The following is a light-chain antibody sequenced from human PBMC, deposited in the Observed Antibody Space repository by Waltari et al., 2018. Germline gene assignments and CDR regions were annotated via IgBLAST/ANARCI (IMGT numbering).Light chain of an antibody. CDR2: AAS. Sequence: EIVMTQSPATLSVSPGDRATLSCRASQSVSSNLAWYQQHPGQAPRLLIYAASTRATGVPARFSGSGSGTDFTLTISSLQSEDFAVYYCQQYNGWPRTFGQGPRWKS. CDR3: QQYNGWPRT. CDR1: QSVSSN. V-gene: IGKV3-15*01. J-gene: IGKJ1*01.